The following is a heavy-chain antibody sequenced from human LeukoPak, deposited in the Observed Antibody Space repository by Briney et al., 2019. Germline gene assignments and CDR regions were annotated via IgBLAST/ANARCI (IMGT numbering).Heavy chain of an antibody. CDR3: ARDGIDYYDSSGYTGFDY. J-gene: IGHJ4*02. V-gene: IGHV3-33*01. Sequence: PGGSLRLSCAASGXTFSSYGMHWVRQAPGKGLEWVAVIWYDGSNKYYADSVKGRFTISRDNSKNTLYLQMNSLRAEDTAVYYCARDGIDYYDSSGYTGFDYWGQGTLVTVSS. D-gene: IGHD3-22*01. CDR1: GXTFSSYG. CDR2: IWYDGSNK.